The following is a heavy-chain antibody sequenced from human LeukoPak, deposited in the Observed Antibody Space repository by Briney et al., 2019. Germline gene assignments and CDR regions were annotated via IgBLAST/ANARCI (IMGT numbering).Heavy chain of an antibody. CDR3: ARNHHDSSGYSDSYFFDY. J-gene: IGHJ4*02. CDR1: GFTFSSYS. V-gene: IGHV4-30-4*08. CDR2: IYYSGST. Sequence: LRLSCAVSGFTFSSYSMNWVRQPPGKGLEWIGYIYYSGSTYYNPSLKSRVTISVDTSKNQFSLKLSSVTAADTAVYYCARNHHDSSGYSDSYFFDYWGQGTLVTVSS. D-gene: IGHD3-22*01.